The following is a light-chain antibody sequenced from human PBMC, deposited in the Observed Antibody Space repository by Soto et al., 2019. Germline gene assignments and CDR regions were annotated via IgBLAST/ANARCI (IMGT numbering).Light chain of an antibody. CDR3: QFRNKRRGFT. Sequence: EIVLTQSPATLSLSPGERATLSCRASQSLSSYLAWYQQKPGQAPRLLIYDASNRATGIPARFSGSGSGTDFTLTLSSLEPEVFAVYYCQFRNKRRGFTFGPRTKVHIK. J-gene: IGKJ3*01. V-gene: IGKV3-11*01. CDR2: DAS. CDR1: QSLSSY.